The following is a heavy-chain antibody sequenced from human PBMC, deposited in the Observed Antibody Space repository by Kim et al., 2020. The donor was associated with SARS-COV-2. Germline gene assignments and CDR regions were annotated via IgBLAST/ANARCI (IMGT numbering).Heavy chain of an antibody. Sequence: NPSLKSRVTISVDTSKNQFSLKLSSVTAADTAVYYCARHALNSGSYSLDYWGQGTLVTVSS. CDR3: ARHALNSGSYSLDY. V-gene: IGHV4-39*01. J-gene: IGHJ4*02. D-gene: IGHD1-26*01.